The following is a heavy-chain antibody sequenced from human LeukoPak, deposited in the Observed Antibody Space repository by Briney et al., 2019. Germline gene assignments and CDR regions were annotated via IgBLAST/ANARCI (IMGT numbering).Heavy chain of an antibody. Sequence: GGSLRLSCAASGFTFSSYAMIWARQAPGKGLEWVSAISHSGGSTHYVDSVKGRFTISRDSSENTVYLQMNSLRAEDTAVYFCVPRGDSWGQGTLVTVSS. V-gene: IGHV3-23*01. CDR3: VPRGDS. CDR2: ISHSGGST. CDR1: GFTFSSYA. J-gene: IGHJ4*02.